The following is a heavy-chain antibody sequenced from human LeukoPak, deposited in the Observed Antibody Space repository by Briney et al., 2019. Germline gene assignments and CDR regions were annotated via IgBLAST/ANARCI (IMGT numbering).Heavy chain of an antibody. D-gene: IGHD3-3*01. CDR1: GGTFSSYA. CDR3: ARTYYDFWSDYYYDY. Sequence: SVKVSCTASGGTFSSYAISWVRQAPGQGLEWMGGIIPIFGTANYAQKFQGRVTITADESTSTAYMELSSLRSEDTAVYYCARTYYDFWSDYYYDYWGQGTLVTVSS. J-gene: IGHJ4*02. V-gene: IGHV1-69*13. CDR2: IIPIFGTA.